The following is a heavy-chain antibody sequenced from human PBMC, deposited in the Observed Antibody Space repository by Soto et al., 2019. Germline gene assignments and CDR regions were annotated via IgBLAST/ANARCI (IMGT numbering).Heavy chain of an antibody. CDR2: IKQDGSEK. CDR3: ARAARRSSSCFDY. CDR1: GFTFSSYW. V-gene: IGHV3-7*05. Sequence: EVQLVESGGGLVQPGGSLRLSCAASGFTFSSYWMSWVRQAPGKGLEWVANIKQDGSEKYYVDSVKGRFTISRDNAKNSLYLQMNSLRAEDTAVYYCARAARRSSSCFDYWGQGTLVTVSS. J-gene: IGHJ4*02. D-gene: IGHD6-13*01.